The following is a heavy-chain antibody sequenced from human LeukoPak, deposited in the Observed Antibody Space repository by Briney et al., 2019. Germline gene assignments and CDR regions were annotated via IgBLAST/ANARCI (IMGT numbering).Heavy chain of an antibody. D-gene: IGHD3-16*01. CDR1: GFTFSSYA. Sequence: GGSLRLSCAASGFTFSSYAMGWVRQAPGKGLEWVSVVSGGGGSTYYADSVKGRFTISRDNSKNTLYLQMNSLRAEDTAVYYCAKGGRGTYDSWGQGTLVTVSS. CDR3: AKGGRGTYDS. V-gene: IGHV3-23*01. J-gene: IGHJ4*02. CDR2: VSGGGGST.